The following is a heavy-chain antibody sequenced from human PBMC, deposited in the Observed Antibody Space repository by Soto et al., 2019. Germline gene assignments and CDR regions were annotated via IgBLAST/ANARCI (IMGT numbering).Heavy chain of an antibody. J-gene: IGHJ4*02. D-gene: IGHD6-19*01. CDR3: AKDISSSGWQGSSGFDY. CDR2: ISWNSGSI. CDR1: GFTFDDYA. Sequence: EVQLVESGGGLVQPGRSLRLSCAASGFTFDDYAMHWVRQAPGKGLEWVSGISWNSGSIGYADSVKGRFTISRDNAKNSLYLQMNSLRAEDTALYYCAKDISSSGWQGSSGFDYWGQGTLVTVSS. V-gene: IGHV3-9*01.